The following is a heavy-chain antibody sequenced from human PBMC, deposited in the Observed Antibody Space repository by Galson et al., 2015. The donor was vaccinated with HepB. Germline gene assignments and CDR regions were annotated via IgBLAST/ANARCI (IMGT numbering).Heavy chain of an antibody. J-gene: IGHJ4*02. V-gene: IGHV1-18*01. CDR3: AGGEDFDY. D-gene: IGHD1-26*01. CDR2: INVYNGLT. CDR1: GYTFTSYV. Sequence: SVKVSCKASGYTFTSYVISWVRQAPGQGLEWMGWINVYNGLTNYAQSLQGRVTLTTNTSTSTAYMELRSLRSDDTAVYYCAGGEDFDYWGQGTLVTVSS.